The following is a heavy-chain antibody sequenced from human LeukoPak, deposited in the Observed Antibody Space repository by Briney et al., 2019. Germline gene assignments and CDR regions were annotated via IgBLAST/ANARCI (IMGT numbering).Heavy chain of an antibody. CDR3: ARGSGSYYFAFDI. D-gene: IGHD1-26*01. CDR2: IIPIFGTA. V-gene: IGHV1-69*05. CDR1: GGTFSSYA. Sequence: ASAKVSCKASGGTFSSYAISWVRQAPGQGLEWMGRIIPIFGTANYAQKFQGRVTITTDESTSTAYMELSSLRSEDTAVYYCARGSGSYYFAFDIWGQGTMVTVSS. J-gene: IGHJ3*02.